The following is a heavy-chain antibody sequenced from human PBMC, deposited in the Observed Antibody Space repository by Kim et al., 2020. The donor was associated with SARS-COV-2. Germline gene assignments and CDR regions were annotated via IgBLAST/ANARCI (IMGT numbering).Heavy chain of an antibody. CDR3: AKRSWSFITGHSYFDY. D-gene: IGHD1-20*01. J-gene: IGHJ4*02. CDR2: IIGSGSST. Sequence: GGSLRLSCAASGFTFSRYGMCLVRQAPGKGLEWVSAIIGSGSSTYYADSVKGRFTISRDNSKNTLYLQMNSLRAEDTAVYYCAKRSWSFITGHSYFDYWGPGTMVTVSS. V-gene: IGHV3-23*01. CDR1: GFTFSRYG.